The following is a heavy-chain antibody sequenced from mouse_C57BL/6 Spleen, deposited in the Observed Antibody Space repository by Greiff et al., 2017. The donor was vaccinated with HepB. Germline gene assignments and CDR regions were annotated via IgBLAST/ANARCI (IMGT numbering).Heavy chain of an antibody. J-gene: IGHJ2*01. Sequence: EVKLVESGGGLVKPGGSLKLSCAASGFTFSSYAMSWVRQTPEKRLEWVATISDGGSYTYYPDNVKGRFTISRDNAKNNLYLQMSHLKSEDTAMYYCARDSRYYGSSHYFDYWGQGTTLTVSS. D-gene: IGHD1-1*01. CDR3: ARDSRYYGSSHYFDY. CDR1: GFTFSSYA. V-gene: IGHV5-4*01. CDR2: ISDGGSYT.